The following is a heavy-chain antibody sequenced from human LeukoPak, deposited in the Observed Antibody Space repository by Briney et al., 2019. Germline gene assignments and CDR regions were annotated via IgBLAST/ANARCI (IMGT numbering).Heavy chain of an antibody. J-gene: IGHJ4*02. CDR1: GDSISSYY. D-gene: IGHD6-13*01. CDR2: IYDSGGI. V-gene: IGHV4-4*09. Sequence: SETLSLTCTVSGDSISSYYWSWIRQPPGKGLEWIGHIYDSGGINYNPSLKSRVTISGDTSKNQFSLKLSSVTAADTAVYYCARGYSSSWPEGYWGQGTLVTVSS. CDR3: ARGYSSSWPEGY.